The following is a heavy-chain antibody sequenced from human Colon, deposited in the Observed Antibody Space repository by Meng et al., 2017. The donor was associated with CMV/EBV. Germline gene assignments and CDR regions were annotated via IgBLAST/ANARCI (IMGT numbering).Heavy chain of an antibody. CDR1: GFTFSDYT. CDR3: AKDRTPAELFDSNGYCHDS. J-gene: IGHJ4*02. CDR2: ISWDGNSA. D-gene: IGHD3-22*01. V-gene: IGHV3-43*01. Sequence: GESLKISCVGSGFTFSDYTIHWVRQLPGKGLEWVSLISWDGNSAYYVDSVKGRFTVSRDNSENSVYLQMDRLRAEDTALYYCAKDRTPAELFDSNGYCHDSWGQGTLVTVSS.